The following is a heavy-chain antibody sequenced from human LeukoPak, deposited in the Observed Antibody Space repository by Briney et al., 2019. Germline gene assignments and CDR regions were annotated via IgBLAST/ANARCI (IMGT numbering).Heavy chain of an antibody. J-gene: IGHJ4*02. CDR3: ARGGVDYYGLGSDPSDY. V-gene: IGHV3-20*01. Sequence: PGGSLRLSCAVSGFIFVDYSMTWVRQAPGKGLEWVSAINWNGGSTGYADSVKGRFTISRDNAKNSLYLQMNSLRPEDTALYHCARGGVDYYGLGSDPSDYWGQGTLVIVSS. CDR2: INWNGGST. D-gene: IGHD3-10*01. CDR1: GFIFVDYS.